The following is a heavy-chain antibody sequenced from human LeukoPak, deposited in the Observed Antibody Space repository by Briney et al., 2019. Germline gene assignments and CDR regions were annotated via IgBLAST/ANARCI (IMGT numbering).Heavy chain of an antibody. V-gene: IGHV3-23*01. D-gene: IGHD6-13*01. CDR1: GFTFSSYA. Sequence: GGSLRLSCAASGFTFSSYAMSWVRQAPGKGLEWVSAISGSGGSTYYADSVKGRFTISRDNSKNTLYLQMNTLRPEDTAIYFCAKVGGRSWFYFDNWGQGTVVTVSS. J-gene: IGHJ4*02. CDR3: AKVGGRSWFYFDN. CDR2: ISGSGGST.